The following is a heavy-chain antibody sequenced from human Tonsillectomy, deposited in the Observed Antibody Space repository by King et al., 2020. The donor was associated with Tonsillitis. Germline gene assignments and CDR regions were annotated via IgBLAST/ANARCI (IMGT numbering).Heavy chain of an antibody. CDR2: IYPGDSDT. J-gene: IGHJ3*02. CDR3: ARLAVDYCDPQNLDAFDI. Sequence: QLVQSGAEVKKPGESLKITCKGSGYSFTSYWIGWVRQMPGKGLEWMGIIYPGDSDTRYSPSFQGQVTISADKSISTAYLQWSSLKASDTAMYYCARLAVDYCDPQNLDAFDIWGQGTMVTVSS. D-gene: IGHD4-17*01. CDR1: GYSFTSYW. V-gene: IGHV5-51*01.